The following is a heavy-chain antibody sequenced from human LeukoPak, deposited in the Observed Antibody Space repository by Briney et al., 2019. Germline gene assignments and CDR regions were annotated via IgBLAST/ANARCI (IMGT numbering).Heavy chain of an antibody. CDR1: GGSFRGYY. CDR2: INHSGST. V-gene: IGHV4-34*01. J-gene: IGHJ4*02. CDR3: ARSPPYSIAARPGGYYFDY. Sequence: SETLSLTCAVYGGSFRGYYWIWLRQPPGKGLEWIGEINHSGSTNYHPSLRSRVTISVDTSKNQFSLKLSSVTAADTAVYYCARSPPYSIAARPGGYYFDYWGQGTLVTVSS. D-gene: IGHD6-6*01.